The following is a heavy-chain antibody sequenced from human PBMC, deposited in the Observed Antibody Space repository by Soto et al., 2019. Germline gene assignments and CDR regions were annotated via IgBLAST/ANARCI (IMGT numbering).Heavy chain of an antibody. D-gene: IGHD5-12*01. CDR1: GGSISSGGYY. CDR2: IYYSGST. CDR3: ARSPRGGYDFNY. Sequence: PSDTLSLTCTVSGGSISSGGYYWSWIRQHPGKGLEWIGYIYYSGSTYYNPSLKSRVTISVDTSKNQFSLKLSSVTAADTAVYYCARSPRGGYDFNYWGKGTLVTVSS. V-gene: IGHV4-31*03. J-gene: IGHJ4*02.